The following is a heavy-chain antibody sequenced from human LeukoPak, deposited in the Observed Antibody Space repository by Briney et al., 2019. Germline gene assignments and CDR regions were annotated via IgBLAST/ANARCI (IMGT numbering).Heavy chain of an antibody. CDR3: AASTGADYYDSSGYYDAFDI. CDR1: GGTFSSYA. CDR2: IIPILGIA. D-gene: IGHD3-22*01. V-gene: IGHV1-69*04. Sequence: SVKVSCKASGGTFSSYAISWVRQAPGQGLEWMGRIIPILGIANYAQKFQGRVTITADKSTSTAYMELSSLRSEDTAVYYCAASTGADYYDSSGYYDAFDIWGQGTMVTVSS. J-gene: IGHJ3*02.